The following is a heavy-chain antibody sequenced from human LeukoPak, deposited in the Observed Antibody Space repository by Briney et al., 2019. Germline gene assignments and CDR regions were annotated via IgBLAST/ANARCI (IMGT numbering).Heavy chain of an antibody. J-gene: IGHJ5*02. V-gene: IGHV7-4-1*02. CDR2: INTNTGNP. CDR1: GYTFTSYA. Sequence: GATVKVSCKASGYTFTSYAMNWVRQAPAQGLEWMGWINTNTGNPTYAQGLTGRFVFSLDTSVSTAYLQISSLKAEDTAVYYCARGSSGPYNWFDPWGQGTLVTVS. CDR3: ARGSSGPYNWFDP. D-gene: IGHD6-6*01.